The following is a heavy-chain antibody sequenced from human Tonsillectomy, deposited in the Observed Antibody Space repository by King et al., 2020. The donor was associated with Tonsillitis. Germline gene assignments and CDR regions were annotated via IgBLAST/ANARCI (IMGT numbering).Heavy chain of an antibody. Sequence: EVQLVESGGGLVQPGGSLRLSCAGSGFSVSTHYMSWVRQAPGKGLEWVSVIYSGNRTYYADSVKGRFTISRHNSKNTLYLQMNSLRPEDTAVYYCARVGYDDFWSGYYNWGQGTLVTVSS. CDR2: IYSGNRT. CDR3: ARVGYDDFWSGYYN. V-gene: IGHV3-53*04. J-gene: IGHJ4*02. D-gene: IGHD3-3*01. CDR1: GFSVSTHY.